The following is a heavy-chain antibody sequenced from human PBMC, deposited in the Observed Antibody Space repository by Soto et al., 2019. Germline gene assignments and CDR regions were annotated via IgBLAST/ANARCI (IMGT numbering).Heavy chain of an antibody. J-gene: IGHJ4*02. CDR3: ARHYDLVGDYDY. D-gene: IGHD4-17*01. CDR1: GGSISSSSYY. Sequence: QLQLQESGPGLVKPSETLSLTCTVSGGSISSSSYYWGWIRQPPGKGLGWIGSIYYSGSTYYNPSRKSRVTISVDTSKNQFSLKLSSVTAADTAVYYCARHYDLVGDYDYWGQGTLVTVSS. V-gene: IGHV4-39*01. CDR2: IYYSGST.